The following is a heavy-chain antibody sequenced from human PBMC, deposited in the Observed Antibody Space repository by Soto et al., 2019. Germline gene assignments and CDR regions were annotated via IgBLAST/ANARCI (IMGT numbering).Heavy chain of an antibody. CDR1: GYTFTSYG. J-gene: IGHJ6*02. D-gene: IGHD5-12*01. V-gene: IGHV1-18*04. Sequence: GASVKVSCKASGYTFTSYGIGWVRQAPGQGLEWMGWISAYNGNTNYAQKLQGRVTMTTDTSTSTAYMELRSLRSDDTAVYYCARAGVATITIFYYGMDVWGQGTTVTVSS. CDR3: ARAGVATITIFYYGMDV. CDR2: ISAYNGNT.